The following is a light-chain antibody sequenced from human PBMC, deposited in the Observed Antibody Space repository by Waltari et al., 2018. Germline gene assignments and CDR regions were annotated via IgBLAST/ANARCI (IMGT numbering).Light chain of an antibody. CDR2: GNT. J-gene: IGLJ3*02. V-gene: IGLV1-40*01. Sequence: QSVLTQPPSVSGAPGQRVPIPCPGSDSNIGAGYDVHSYQQLPGTAPKLLIYGNTNRPSGVPDRFSGSKSGTSGSLAITGLQAEDEAYYYCQSYDRSLTGSWVFGGGTKLTVL. CDR1: DSNIGAGYD. CDR3: QSYDRSLTGSWV.